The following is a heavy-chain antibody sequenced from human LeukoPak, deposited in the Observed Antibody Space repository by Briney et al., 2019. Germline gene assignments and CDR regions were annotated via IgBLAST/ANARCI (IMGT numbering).Heavy chain of an antibody. CDR1: GYSISSGYY. Sequence: SETLSLTCAVSGYSISSGYYWGWIRQPPGQGLEWIGSIYHSGSTYYNPSLKSRVTISVDTSKNQFSLKLSSVTAADTAVYYCARSYCSGVSCYPHDAFDIWGQGTMVTVSS. CDR3: ARSYCSGVSCYPHDAFDI. CDR2: IYHSGST. D-gene: IGHD2-15*01. V-gene: IGHV4-38-2*01. J-gene: IGHJ3*02.